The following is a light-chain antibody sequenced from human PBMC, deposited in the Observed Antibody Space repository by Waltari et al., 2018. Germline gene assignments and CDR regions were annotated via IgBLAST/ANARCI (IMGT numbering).Light chain of an antibody. CDR2: DVT. V-gene: IGLV2-11*01. Sequence: QSALTQPRSVSGSPGQSVTISCTGTSSDVGGYKYVSWYQQHPGKAPKLMISDVTERPSGVPDRFSGAKSSNTASLTISGLQAEDEGDYYCCSYAGGDTVVCGGGTKLTVL. CDR3: CSYAGGDTVV. J-gene: IGLJ2*01. CDR1: SSDVGGYKY.